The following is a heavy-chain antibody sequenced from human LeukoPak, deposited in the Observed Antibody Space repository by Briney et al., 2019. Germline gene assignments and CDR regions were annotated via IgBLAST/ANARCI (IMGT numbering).Heavy chain of an antibody. J-gene: IGHJ4*02. V-gene: IGHV4-39*01. CDR1: GGSIRNDYYY. Sequence: PSETLSLTCTVSGGSIRNDYYYWGWIRQPPGKGLEWIGNIYYTGSTYYNPSLKSRVTVSGDTSKNQFSLKLNSVTAADTAVYFCGRVRRAAVAAGYDYWGQGILVTVSS. CDR2: IYYTGST. D-gene: IGHD6-19*01. CDR3: GRVRRAAVAAGYDY.